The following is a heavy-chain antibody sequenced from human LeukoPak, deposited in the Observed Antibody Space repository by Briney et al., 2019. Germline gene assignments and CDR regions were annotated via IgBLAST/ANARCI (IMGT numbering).Heavy chain of an antibody. J-gene: IGHJ4*02. D-gene: IGHD1-1*01. CDR2: INHSDGST. CDR1: GYTFTSNY. Sequence: ASVKVPCKASGYTFTSNYLHWVRQAPGQGPQWMGRINHSDGSTRYAQKFQGRVTMTRDTSTSTVYMELSSLRSEDTAVFFCARELRRGGKQLGDYFDYWGQGTLVTVSS. CDR3: ARELRRGGKQLGDYFDY. V-gene: IGHV1-46*01.